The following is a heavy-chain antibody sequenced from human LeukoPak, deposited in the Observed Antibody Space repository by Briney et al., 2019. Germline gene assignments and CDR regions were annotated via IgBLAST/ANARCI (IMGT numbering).Heavy chain of an antibody. CDR3: ARGSGSYSNWFDP. CDR1: GGSISFYY. Sequence: SETLSLTCTVSGGSISFYYWSWIRQPPGKGLEWIGYIYYSGSTNYNPSLKSRVTISVDTSKNRFSLKLSSVTAADTAVYYCARGSGSYSNWFDPWGQGTLVTVSS. J-gene: IGHJ5*02. D-gene: IGHD3-10*01. CDR2: IYYSGST. V-gene: IGHV4-59*08.